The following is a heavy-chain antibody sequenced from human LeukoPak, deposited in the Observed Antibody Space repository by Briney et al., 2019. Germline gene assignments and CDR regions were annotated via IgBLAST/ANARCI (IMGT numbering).Heavy chain of an antibody. CDR1: GYTFTGYY. CDR2: INPNSGGT. J-gene: IGHJ6*03. CDR3: VRGAGATISYYHYYMDV. D-gene: IGHD1-26*01. V-gene: IGHV1-2*02. Sequence: ASVKVSCKASGYTFTGYYMHWVRQAPGQGLEWMGWINPNSGGTNYAQKFQGRVTITRNTSISTADMELSSLRSEDTAVYYCVRGAGATISYYHYYMDVWGKGTTVTVSS.